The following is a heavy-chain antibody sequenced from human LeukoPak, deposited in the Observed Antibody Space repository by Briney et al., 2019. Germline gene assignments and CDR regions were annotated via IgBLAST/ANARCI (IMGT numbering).Heavy chain of an antibody. Sequence: GASVKVSCKASGYTFTGYYMHWVRQAPGQGLEWVGWINPNSGGTNYAQKFQGRVTMTRDTSISTAYMELSRLRSDDTAVYYCARGRYYYDSSGYYNYWGQGTLVTVSS. CDR3: ARGRYYYDSSGYYNY. CDR2: INPNSGGT. D-gene: IGHD3-22*01. V-gene: IGHV1-2*02. J-gene: IGHJ4*02. CDR1: GYTFTGYY.